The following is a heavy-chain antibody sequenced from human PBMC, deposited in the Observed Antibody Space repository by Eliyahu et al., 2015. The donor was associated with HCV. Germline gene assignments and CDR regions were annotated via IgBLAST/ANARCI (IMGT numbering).Heavy chain of an antibody. J-gene: IGHJ4*02. CDR1: GFTFSXYA. CDR3: ARHPYRYSGSYLWFDY. V-gene: IGHV3-23*01. CDR2: IXGSGGST. D-gene: IGHD1-26*01. Sequence: EVQLLESGGGLVQPGGXXXLSCAAXGFTFSXYAXGGVRQGPGXGLGWVSAIXGSGGSTYYADSVKGRFTISRDNSKNTLYLQMNSLRAEDTAVYYCARHPYRYSGSYLWFDYWGQGTLVTVSS.